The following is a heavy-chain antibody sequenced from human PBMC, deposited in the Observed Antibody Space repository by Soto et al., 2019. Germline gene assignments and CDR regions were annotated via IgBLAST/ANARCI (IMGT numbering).Heavy chain of an antibody. V-gene: IGHV2-5*02. Sequence: SGPTLVNPTPTLTLTCTFSGFSLSTSGVGVGWIRQPPGKGLEWLALIYWDDDKRYSPSLKSRLTITKDTSKNQLVLTMTNVFPADTATYYCAHTRAIVVIVAEDEYFQHWGQGTLVTVSS. CDR2: IYWDDDK. CDR1: GFSLSTSGVG. J-gene: IGHJ1*01. D-gene: IGHD3-22*01. CDR3: AHTRAIVVIVAEDEYFQH.